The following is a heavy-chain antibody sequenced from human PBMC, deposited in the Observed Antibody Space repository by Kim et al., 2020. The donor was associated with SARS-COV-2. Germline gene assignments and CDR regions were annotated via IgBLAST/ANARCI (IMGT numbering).Heavy chain of an antibody. CDR3: ARDPHTIFGVAPIDY. V-gene: IGHV3-11*01. CDR1: GFTFSDYY. CDR2: ISNSGSTI. Sequence: GGSLRLSCAASGFTFSDYYMSWIRQAPGKGLEWVSYISNSGSTIYYADSVKGRFTISRDNAKNSLYLQMNSLRAEDTAVYYCARDPHTIFGVAPIDYWGQGTLVTVSS. J-gene: IGHJ4*02. D-gene: IGHD3-3*01.